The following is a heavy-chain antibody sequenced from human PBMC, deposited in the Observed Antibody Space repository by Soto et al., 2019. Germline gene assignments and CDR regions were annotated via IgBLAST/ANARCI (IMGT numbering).Heavy chain of an antibody. D-gene: IGHD3-9*01. CDR1: GFTFSSYS. CDR3: AREYYDILTGYYRGVDY. CDR2: ISSSSSYI. Sequence: ESGGGLVKPGGSLRLSCAASGFTFSSYSMNWVRQAPGKGLEWVSSISSSSSYIYYADSVKGRFTISRDNAKNSLYLQMNSLRAEDTAVYYCAREYYDILTGYYRGVDYWGQGTLVTVSS. V-gene: IGHV3-21*01. J-gene: IGHJ4*02.